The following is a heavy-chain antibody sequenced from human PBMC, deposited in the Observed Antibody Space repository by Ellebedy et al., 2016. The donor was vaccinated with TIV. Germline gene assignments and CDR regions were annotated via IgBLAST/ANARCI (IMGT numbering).Heavy chain of an antibody. V-gene: IGHV3-48*02. CDR2: IGSDTAI. J-gene: IGHJ6*02. Sequence: GESLKISCEASGFTFSSYSINWVRQAPGQGLEWISFIGSDTAIYYVDSVKGRFTISRDNAKNALFLQMNSLRDEDTAVYYCARTTRPPHYHGMDVWGPGTTVTVSS. D-gene: IGHD4-11*01. CDR1: GFTFSSYS. CDR3: ARTTRPPHYHGMDV.